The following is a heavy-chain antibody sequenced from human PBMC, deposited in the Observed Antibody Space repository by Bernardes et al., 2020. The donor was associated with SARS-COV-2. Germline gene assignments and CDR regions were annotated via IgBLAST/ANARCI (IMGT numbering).Heavy chain of an antibody. Sequence: SETLSLTCAVSGGSISSSNWWSWVRQPPGKGLEWIGEIYHSGSTNYNPSLKSRVTISVDKSKNQFSLKLSSVTAADTAVYYCARSAGIAVAGPHFDYWGQGTLVTVSS. J-gene: IGHJ4*02. V-gene: IGHV4-4*02. CDR2: IYHSGST. D-gene: IGHD6-19*01. CDR3: ARSAGIAVAGPHFDY. CDR1: GGSISSSNW.